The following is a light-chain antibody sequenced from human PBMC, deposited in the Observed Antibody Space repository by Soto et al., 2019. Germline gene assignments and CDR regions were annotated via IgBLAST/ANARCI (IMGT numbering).Light chain of an antibody. CDR3: SSYTSSSTLL. V-gene: IGLV2-14*01. Sequence: QSALTQPASVSGSPGQSITISCTGTSSDVGGYNYVSWYQQHPGKAPKLMIYEVSYRPSGVSNRFSGSKSGNTASLPISGLQAEDEAHYYCSSYTSSSTLLFGGGTKLTVL. CDR2: EVS. J-gene: IGLJ2*01. CDR1: SSDVGGYNY.